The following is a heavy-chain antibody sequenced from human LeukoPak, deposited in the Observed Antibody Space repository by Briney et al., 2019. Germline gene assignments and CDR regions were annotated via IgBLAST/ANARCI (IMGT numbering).Heavy chain of an antibody. Sequence: PSETLSLTCTVSGGSISSYYWSWIRQPPGKGLEWIGYIYYSGSTNYNPSLKSRVTTSVDTSKNQFSLKLSSVTAADTAVYYCARRGVAGRGFDYWGQGTLVTVSS. D-gene: IGHD6-19*01. V-gene: IGHV4-59*08. J-gene: IGHJ4*02. CDR2: IYYSGST. CDR3: ARRGVAGRGFDY. CDR1: GGSISSYY.